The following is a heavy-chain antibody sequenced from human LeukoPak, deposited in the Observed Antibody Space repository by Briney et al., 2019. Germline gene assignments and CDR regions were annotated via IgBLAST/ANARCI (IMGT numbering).Heavy chain of an antibody. CDR1: GFTFSNYW. CDR2: IKFDGSLT. CDR3: TREITVIPAASLGY. V-gene: IGHV3-74*01. D-gene: IGHD2-2*01. Sequence: GGSLRLSCAASGFTFSNYWMHWVRQAPGKGLVWVSRIKFDGSLTNYADSVRGRFTISRDNAKNTLYLQMNSLSDEDSAIYYCTREITVIPAASLGYWGQGTLVTVSS. J-gene: IGHJ4*02.